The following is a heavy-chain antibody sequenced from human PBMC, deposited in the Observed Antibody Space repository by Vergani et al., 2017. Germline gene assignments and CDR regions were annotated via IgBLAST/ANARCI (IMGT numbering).Heavy chain of an antibody. CDR3: ARDQFYAPARIVVVPPSGDY. Sequence: QVQLVQSGAEVKKPGASVKVSCKASGYTFTSYYMHWVRQAPGQGLEWMGIINPSGGSTSYAQKFQGRVTMTRDTSTSTVYMELSSLRSEDTAVYYCARDQFYAPARIVVVPPSGDYWGQGTLVTVSS. J-gene: IGHJ4*02. V-gene: IGHV1-46*01. CDR1: GYTFTSYY. D-gene: IGHD2-2*01. CDR2: INPSGGST.